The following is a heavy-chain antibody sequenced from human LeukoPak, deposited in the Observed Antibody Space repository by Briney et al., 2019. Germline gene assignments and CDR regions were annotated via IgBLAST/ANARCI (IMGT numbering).Heavy chain of an antibody. CDR1: GFTFSSYE. V-gene: IGHV3-48*03. J-gene: IGHJ4*02. Sequence: GGSLRLSCAASGFTFSSYEMNWVRQATGQGLEWVSYISSSGSTIYYADSVKGRFTISRDNAKNSLYLQMNSLRAEDTAVYYCARISSLAVAGINWGQGTLVTVSS. D-gene: IGHD6-19*01. CDR3: ARISSLAVAGIN. CDR2: ISSSGSTI.